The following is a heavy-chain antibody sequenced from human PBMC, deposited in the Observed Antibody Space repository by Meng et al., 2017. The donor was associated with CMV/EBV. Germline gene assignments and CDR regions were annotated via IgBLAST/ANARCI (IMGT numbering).Heavy chain of an antibody. CDR1: GFTFSDYY. J-gene: IGHJ5*02. D-gene: IGHD5-12*01. CDR3: VRGDFDGYSEFFDP. Sequence: ASGFTFSDYYMSWIRQAPGKGLEWVSYISSSGSTIYYADSVKGRFTISRDNAKNSLYLQMNSLRAEDAAVYYCVRGDFDGYSEFFDPWGQGALVTVSS. CDR2: ISSSGSTI. V-gene: IGHV3-11*01.